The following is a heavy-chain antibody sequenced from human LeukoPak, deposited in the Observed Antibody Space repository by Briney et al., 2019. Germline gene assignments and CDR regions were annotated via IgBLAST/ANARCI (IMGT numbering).Heavy chain of an antibody. CDR3: ARSRVVSSFRIVGATNVNWFDP. Sequence: ASVKLSCTASGYTFTSYDINWGRRATGQGLEWMGWMNPNSGNTGYAQKFQGRVTMTRNTSISTAYMELSSLRSEDTAVYYCARSRVVSSFRIVGATNVNWFDPWGQGTLVTVSS. CDR1: GYTFTSYD. J-gene: IGHJ5*02. CDR2: MNPNSGNT. D-gene: IGHD1-26*01. V-gene: IGHV1-8*01.